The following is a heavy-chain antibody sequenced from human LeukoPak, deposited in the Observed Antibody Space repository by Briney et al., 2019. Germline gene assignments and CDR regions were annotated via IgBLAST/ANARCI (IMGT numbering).Heavy chain of an antibody. Sequence: GSINYNPSVKSRVTISLDTSKNQFSLKLSSVTAADTAVYYCARLYSRSWELDDWGQGMLVTVSS. CDR2: GSI. D-gene: IGHD6-13*01. V-gene: IGHV4-61*07. J-gene: IGHJ4*02. CDR3: ARLYSRSWELDD.